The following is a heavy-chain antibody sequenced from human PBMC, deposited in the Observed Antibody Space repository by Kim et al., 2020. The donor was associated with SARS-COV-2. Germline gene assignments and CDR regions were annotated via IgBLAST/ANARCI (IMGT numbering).Heavy chain of an antibody. CDR3: AREGLWNEAGGLDV. Sequence: GGSLRLSCAASGFTFSSYGMHWVRQAPGKGLEWVAVIWYDGSNKYYADSVKGRFTISRDNSKNTLYLQMNSLRAEDTAVYYCAREGLWNEAGGLDVWGQGTRVTVSS. V-gene: IGHV3-33*01. CDR1: GFTFSSYG. J-gene: IGHJ6*02. D-gene: IGHD1-1*01. CDR2: IWYDGSNK.